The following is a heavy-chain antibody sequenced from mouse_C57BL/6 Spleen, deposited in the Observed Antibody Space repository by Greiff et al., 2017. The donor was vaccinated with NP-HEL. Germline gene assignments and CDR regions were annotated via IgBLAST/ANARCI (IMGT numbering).Heavy chain of an antibody. V-gene: IGHV5-6*02. Sequence: EVMLVESGGDLVKPGGSLKLSCAASGFTFSSYGMSWVRQTPDKRLEWVATISSGGSYTYYPDSVKGRFTISRDNAKNTLYLQMSSLKSEDTAMYYCARSITTVYYFDYWGQGTTLTVSS. CDR1: GFTFSSYG. J-gene: IGHJ2*01. CDR3: ARSITTVYYFDY. CDR2: ISSGGSYT. D-gene: IGHD1-1*01.